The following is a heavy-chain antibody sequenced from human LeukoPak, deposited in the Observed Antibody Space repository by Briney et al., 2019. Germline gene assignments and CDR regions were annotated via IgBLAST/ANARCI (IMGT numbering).Heavy chain of an antibody. D-gene: IGHD2-15*01. V-gene: IGHV1-8*01. CDR2: MNPNSGNT. J-gene: IGHJ5*02. CDR1: GYTFTSYD. Sequence: ASVKVSCKASGYTFTSYDINWVRQATGQGLEWMGWMNPNSGNTGYAQKFQGRVTMTRNTSISTAYMELSSLRSEDTAVCYSELVAATRDWFDPWGQGTLVTVSS. CDR3: ELVAATRDWFDP.